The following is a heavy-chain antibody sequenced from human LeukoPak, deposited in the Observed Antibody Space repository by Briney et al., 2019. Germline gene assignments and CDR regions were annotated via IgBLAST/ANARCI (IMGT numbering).Heavy chain of an antibody. V-gene: IGHV1-8*01. D-gene: IGHD3-3*01. CDR1: GYTFTSYD. CDR2: MNPNSGNT. Sequence: PWALVKVSCKASGYTFTSYDINWVRQATGQGLEWMGWMNPNSGNTGYAQKFQGRVTMTRNTSISTAYMELSSLRSEDTAVYYCARGNADLRFLEWLLSDYYYYGMDVWGQGTTVTVSS. J-gene: IGHJ6*02. CDR3: ARGNADLRFLEWLLSDYYYYGMDV.